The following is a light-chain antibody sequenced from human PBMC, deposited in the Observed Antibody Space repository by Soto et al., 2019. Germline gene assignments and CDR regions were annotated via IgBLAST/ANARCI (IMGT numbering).Light chain of an antibody. CDR1: QGISSW. CDR3: QQSNIFPYT. Sequence: DIQMTQSPSSVSASVGDRVTFTCRSSQGISSWLAWYQQKPGKAPKLLTYAASTLQGAVPSRFSGRGSGTDFSLPISSLQPEDLATYYCQQSNIFPYTFGQGTKLESK. J-gene: IGKJ2*01. V-gene: IGKV1D-12*01. CDR2: AAS.